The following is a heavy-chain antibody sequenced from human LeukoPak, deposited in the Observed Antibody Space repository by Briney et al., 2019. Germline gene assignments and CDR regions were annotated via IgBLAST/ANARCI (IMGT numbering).Heavy chain of an antibody. J-gene: IGHJ6*04. CDR3: AELGITMIGGV. D-gene: IGHD3-10*02. Sequence: GGSLRLSCAASGFIVSSKYMSWVRQAPGKGLEWVSYISSSGSTIYYADSVKGRFTISRDNAKNSLYLQMNSLRAEDTAVYYCAELGITMIGGVWGKGTTVTISS. V-gene: IGHV3-48*03. CDR2: ISSSGSTI. CDR1: GFIVSSKY.